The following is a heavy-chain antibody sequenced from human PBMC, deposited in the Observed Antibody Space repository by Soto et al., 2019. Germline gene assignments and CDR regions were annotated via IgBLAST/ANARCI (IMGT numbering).Heavy chain of an antibody. J-gene: IGHJ4*02. CDR2: ITPHRRA. V-gene: IGHV4-34*01. D-gene: IGHD4-17*01. Sequence: SETLSLTCAVHGGSFSNFYWGWIRQSPGKGLEWIGEITPHRRANYNPSLKSRVSLSVDSSKNPIPVRVRSVTAADTAVFFSARKIYGDSSHPTEPAWDYWGQGTRAT. CDR1: GGSFSNFY. CDR3: ARKIYGDSSHPTEPAWDY.